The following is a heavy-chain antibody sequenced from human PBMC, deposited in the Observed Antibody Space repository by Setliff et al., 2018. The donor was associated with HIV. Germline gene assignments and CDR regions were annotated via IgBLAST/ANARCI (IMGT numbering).Heavy chain of an antibody. CDR2: IIPTLNIG. J-gene: IGHJ5*01. Sequence: GASVKVSCKASGGTISSYAIGWVRQAPGQGLEWMGCIIPTLNIGKPTQKFRDRVTFTADTSTSTTYMEMSSLKSEDTAFYFCARADYDLLTGSYGALDSWGQGTLVTVSS. CDR1: GGTISSYA. CDR3: ARADYDLLTGSYGALDS. D-gene: IGHD3-9*01. V-gene: IGHV1-69*10.